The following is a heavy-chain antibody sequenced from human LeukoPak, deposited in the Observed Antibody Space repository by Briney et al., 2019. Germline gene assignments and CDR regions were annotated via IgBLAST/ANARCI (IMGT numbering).Heavy chain of an antibody. D-gene: IGHD2-21*02. Sequence: GGSLRLSCAASGFTVSSNYMSWVRQAPGKGLEWVSVIYSGGSTYYADSVKGRFTISRDNSKNTLYLQMNSLRAEDTAVYYCARDRGGDCLGGCFDYWAREPWSPSPQ. J-gene: IGHJ4*02. CDR1: GFTVSSNY. CDR2: IYSGGST. CDR3: ARDRGGDCLGGCFDY. V-gene: IGHV3-66*02.